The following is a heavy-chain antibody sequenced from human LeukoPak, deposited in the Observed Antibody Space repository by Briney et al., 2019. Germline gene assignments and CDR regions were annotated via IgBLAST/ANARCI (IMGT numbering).Heavy chain of an antibody. CDR3: AKHPGIQSFLFYYVDV. V-gene: IGHV3-23*01. CDR1: GFKFSRYA. Sequence: GGSLRLSCAASGFKFSRYAMSWIRQAPGTGLEWVSTLSGSGTATYYADSVKGRFTTSRDNSKDTLYLQMDNLRADDTAVYYFAKHPGIQSFLFYYVDVWGKGTSVIVSS. CDR2: LSGSGTAT. J-gene: IGHJ6*03.